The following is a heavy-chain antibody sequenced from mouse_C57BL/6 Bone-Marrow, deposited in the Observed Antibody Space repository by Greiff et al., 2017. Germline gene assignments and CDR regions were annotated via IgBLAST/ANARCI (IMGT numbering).Heavy chain of an antibody. V-gene: IGHV1-42*01. CDR3: ARSRGLYYFDY. CDR2: INPSTGGT. J-gene: IGHJ2*01. Sequence: EVQLQQSGPELVKPGASVKISCKASGYSFTGYYMNWVKQSPEKSLEWIGEINPSTGGTTYNQKFKAKATLTVDKSSSTAYMQLKSLTSEDSAVYYCARSRGLYYFDYWGQGTTLTVSS. CDR1: GYSFTGYY. D-gene: IGHD3-1*01.